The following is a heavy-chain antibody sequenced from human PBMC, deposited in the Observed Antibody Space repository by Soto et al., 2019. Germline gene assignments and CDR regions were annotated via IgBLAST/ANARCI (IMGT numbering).Heavy chain of an antibody. CDR1: GFSLSTSGMC. Sequence: KSGPTLVNPTQTLTLTCTFSGFSLSTSGMCVSWIRQPPGKALEWLALIDWDDDKYYSTSLKTRLTIPKDTSKNQVVLTMTNMDPVDTATYYCARGCGYSSSLIYYFDYWGQGTLVTVSS. CDR3: ARGCGYSSSLIYYFDY. D-gene: IGHD6-13*01. V-gene: IGHV2-70*01. J-gene: IGHJ4*02. CDR2: IDWDDDK.